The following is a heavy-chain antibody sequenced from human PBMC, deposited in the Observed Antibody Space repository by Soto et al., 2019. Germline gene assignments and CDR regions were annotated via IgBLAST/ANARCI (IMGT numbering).Heavy chain of an antibody. CDR2: VYYSGGA. CDR1: GGSISSYY. D-gene: IGHD2-15*01. V-gene: IGHV4-59*04. CDR3: LGVVAAATRHTDSDS. Sequence: SETLSLTCTVSGGSISSYYWGWVRQPPGKGLEFIGSVYYSGGAYYSPSLKSRVTVSVDTSNNQLSLRVNSVTAADTAVYYCLGVVAAATRHTDSDSWGQGVLETVSS. J-gene: IGHJ4*02.